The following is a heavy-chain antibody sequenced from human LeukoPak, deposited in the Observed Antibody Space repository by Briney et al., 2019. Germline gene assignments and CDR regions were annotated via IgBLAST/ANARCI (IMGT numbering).Heavy chain of an antibody. Sequence: GGSLRLSCVASGFPFSSYWMTWVRQAPGKGLEWVANIKQDGSKKSYVDSVKGRFTISRDNAKNSLYLQMNSLRAEDTAIYYCAKEVVPGTSRSFDYWGQGTLVTVSS. CDR2: IKQDGSKK. V-gene: IGHV3-7*01. CDR1: GFPFSSYW. J-gene: IGHJ4*02. D-gene: IGHD2-2*01. CDR3: AKEVVPGTSRSFDY.